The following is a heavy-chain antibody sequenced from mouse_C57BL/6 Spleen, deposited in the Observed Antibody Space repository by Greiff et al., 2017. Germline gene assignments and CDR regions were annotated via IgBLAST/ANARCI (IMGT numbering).Heavy chain of an antibody. J-gene: IGHJ4*01. V-gene: IGHV1-19*01. CDR3: ARYDGSVDY. Sequence: VQLQQSGPVLVKPGASVKMSCKASGYTFTDYYMNWVKQSHGKSLEWIGVINPYNGGTSYNQKFKGKATLTVDKSSSTAYMELNSLTSEDSAVYYCARYDGSVDYWGQGTSVTVSS. CDR1: GYTFTDYY. CDR2: INPYNGGT. D-gene: IGHD2-3*01.